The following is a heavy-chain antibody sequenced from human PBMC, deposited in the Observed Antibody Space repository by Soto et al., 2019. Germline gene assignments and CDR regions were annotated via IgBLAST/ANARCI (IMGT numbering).Heavy chain of an antibody. CDR2: ISSSSGTI. D-gene: IGHD1-1*01. J-gene: IGHJ6*02. Sequence: GGSLRLSCAASGFTFSSYSMNWVRQAPGKGLEWVSYISSSSGTIYYADSVKGRFTISRDNAKNSLYLQMNSLRDGDTAVYYCARGLRTGYGPYYYGMDVWGQGTTVTVSS. V-gene: IGHV3-48*02. CDR1: GFTFSSYS. CDR3: ARGLRTGYGPYYYGMDV.